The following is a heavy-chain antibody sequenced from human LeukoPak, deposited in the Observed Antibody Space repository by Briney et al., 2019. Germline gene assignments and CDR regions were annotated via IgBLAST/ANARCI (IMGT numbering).Heavy chain of an antibody. CDR3: AREEYCSGGSCADAFDI. Sequence: SETLSLTCTVSGVSVSTTYNWGWVRRPPGKGLEWIGYNGNNNYNPSLKSRVTISVDTSKNQFSLKLSSVTAADTAVYYCAREEYCSGGSCADAFDIWGQGTMVTVSS. D-gene: IGHD2-15*01. J-gene: IGHJ3*02. V-gene: IGHV4-61*01. CDR2: NGNN. CDR1: GVSVSTTYN.